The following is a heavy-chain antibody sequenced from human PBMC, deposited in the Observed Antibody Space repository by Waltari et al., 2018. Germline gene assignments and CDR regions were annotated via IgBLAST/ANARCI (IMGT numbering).Heavy chain of an antibody. J-gene: IGHJ6*02. CDR1: GGSISSSSYY. D-gene: IGHD1-26*01. CDR3: ARQQGGSYFFYYYGMDV. Sequence: QLQLQESGPGLVKPSETLSLTCTVSGGSISSSSYYWGWIRKPTGKGLEWIGSFYYSCIPYSHPSLKSRVTISVDTSKNQFSLKLSSVTAADTAVYYCARQQGGSYFFYYYGMDVWGQVTTVTVSS. V-gene: IGHV4-39*01. CDR2: FYYSCIP.